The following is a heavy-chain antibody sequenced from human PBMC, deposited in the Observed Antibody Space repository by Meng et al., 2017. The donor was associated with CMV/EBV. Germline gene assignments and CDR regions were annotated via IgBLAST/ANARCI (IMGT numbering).Heavy chain of an antibody. CDR1: GFALDTQM. CDR2: ISSSSKYI. Sequence: GGSLRLSCAASGFALDTQMMTWVRQAPGKGLEWVATISSSSKYIHYSPSMTGRVTVSRDNAKNLLYLQMNSLSAEDTAVYFCATVRNNPEFHLWGQGTLVTVSS. J-gene: IGHJ5*02. V-gene: IGHV3-21*01. CDR3: ATVRNNPEFHL.